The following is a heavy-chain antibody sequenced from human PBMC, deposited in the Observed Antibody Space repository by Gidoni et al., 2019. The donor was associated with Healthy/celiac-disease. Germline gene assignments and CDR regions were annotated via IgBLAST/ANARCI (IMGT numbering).Heavy chain of an antibody. CDR2: ISGSGGST. CDR3: AKAIAARPGYFDY. CDR1: GFTFSSYA. D-gene: IGHD6-6*01. V-gene: IGHV3-23*01. Sequence: EVQLLESGGGLVQRGGSLRLSCAASGFTFSSYAMSWVRQAPGKGLEWVSAISGSGGSTYYADSVKGRFTISRDNSKNTLYLQMNSLRAEDTAVYYGAKAIAARPGYFDYWGQGTLVTVSS. J-gene: IGHJ4*02.